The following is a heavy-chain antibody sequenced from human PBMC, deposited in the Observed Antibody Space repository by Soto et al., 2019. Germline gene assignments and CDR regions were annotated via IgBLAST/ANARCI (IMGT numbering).Heavy chain of an antibody. Sequence: QVQLVESGGGVVQPGRSLRLSCAASGFTFSSYGMHWVRQAPGKGLEWVAVIWYDGSNKYYADSVKGRFTISRDNSKNTLYLHRNSLRAADTAVYYCARDVPPVCSSTSCPPGYWGQGTLVTVSS. CDR1: GFTFSSYG. CDR2: IWYDGSNK. V-gene: IGHV3-33*01. D-gene: IGHD2-2*01. CDR3: ARDVPPVCSSTSCPPGY. J-gene: IGHJ4*02.